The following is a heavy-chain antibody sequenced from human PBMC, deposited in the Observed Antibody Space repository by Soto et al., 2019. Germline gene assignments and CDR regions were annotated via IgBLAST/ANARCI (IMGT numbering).Heavy chain of an antibody. V-gene: IGHV3-30*18. CDR2: ISYDGSNK. J-gene: IGHJ6*02. CDR3: AKDLGLYCSGGSCPYGMDV. D-gene: IGHD2-15*01. CDR1: GFTFSSYG. Sequence: QVQLVESGGGVVQPGRSLRLSCAASGFTFSSYGMHWVRQAPGKGLEWVAVISYDGSNKYYADSVKGRFTISRDNSKNTLYLQMNSLRAEETAVYYCAKDLGLYCSGGSCPYGMDVWGQGTTVTVSS.